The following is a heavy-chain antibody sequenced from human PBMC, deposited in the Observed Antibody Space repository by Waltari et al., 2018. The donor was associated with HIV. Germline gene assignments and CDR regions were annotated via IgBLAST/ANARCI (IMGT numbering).Heavy chain of an antibody. CDR2: IDPDTGGT. D-gene: IGHD6-19*01. V-gene: IGHV1-2*02. CDR1: GFTFTGHY. Sequence: QLQLVQSGAEVKKPGASVKVSCKTSGFTFTGHYIHWLRQAPGQGLEGMGWIDPDTGGTKYAQKCQGRVTMTRDTSISTAYMELNGLTSDDTAVLYCARDTHWLAYLFDSWGQGTLITVSS. J-gene: IGHJ4*02. CDR3: ARDTHWLAYLFDS.